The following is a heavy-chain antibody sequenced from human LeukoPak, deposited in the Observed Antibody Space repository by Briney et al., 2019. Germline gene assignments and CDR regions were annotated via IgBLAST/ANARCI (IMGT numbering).Heavy chain of an antibody. CDR1: GFTFSNYA. V-gene: IGHV3-23*01. CDR3: AKDQGSSSWYVY. D-gene: IGHD6-13*01. J-gene: IGHJ4*02. Sequence: GGSLRLSCAASGFTFSNYAMNWVRQAPGKGLEWVSGISGSGGSTFYADSVKGRFTISRDNSKNTLYLQMNSLRAEDTAVYYCAKDQGSSSWYVYWGQGTLVTVSS. CDR2: ISGSGGST.